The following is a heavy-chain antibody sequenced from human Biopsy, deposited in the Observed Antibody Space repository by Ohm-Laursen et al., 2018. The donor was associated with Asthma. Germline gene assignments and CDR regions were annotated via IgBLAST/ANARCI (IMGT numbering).Heavy chain of an antibody. Sequence: SETLSLTCTVSGDSITSGGYSWTWIRQPPGKGLEWIGYIYHRDTTYYNPSLKSRVTISLDGSKNQFSLKLSSVTAADTAVYYCARGRSGDWLYYFDYWDQGALVTVSS. D-gene: IGHD2-21*01. V-gene: IGHV4-30-2*01. CDR1: GDSITSGGYS. CDR3: ARGRSGDWLYYFDY. J-gene: IGHJ4*02. CDR2: IYHRDTT.